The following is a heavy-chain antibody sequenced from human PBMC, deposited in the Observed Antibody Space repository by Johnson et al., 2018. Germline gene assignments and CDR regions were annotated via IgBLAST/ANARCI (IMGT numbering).Heavy chain of an antibody. V-gene: IGHV4-31*03. CDR2: IYSSGST. J-gene: IGHJ5*02. D-gene: IGHD2-2*01. CDR1: GGSISSGGYY. CDR3: ARDTSAAGYYWFDP. Sequence: QVQLQESGPGLVKPSQTLSLTCTVSGGSISSGGYYWNWIRQYPGRGLEWIGYIYSSGSTYYNPSLKSRVTMSVDTSKNQFSLKLSSVTAADTAVYYCARDTSAAGYYWFDPWGQGTTVTVSS.